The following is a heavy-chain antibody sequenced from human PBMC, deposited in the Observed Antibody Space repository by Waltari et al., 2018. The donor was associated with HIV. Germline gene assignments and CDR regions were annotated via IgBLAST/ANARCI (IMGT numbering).Heavy chain of an antibody. CDR1: GSTFSNNA. J-gene: IGHJ4*02. Sequence: EVQLLESGGELVQPGGSLRLSRAAAGSTFSNNAMSWVRQGTGKGRGWFSSISVNARDTNSPASVKGRFTISRDNSKNILYLRMNSLQAEDTAVYFCAGGFSHVLDYWGQGTLVTVSS. D-gene: IGHD5-18*01. CDR3: AGGFSHVLDY. V-gene: IGHV3-23*01. CDR2: ISVNARDT.